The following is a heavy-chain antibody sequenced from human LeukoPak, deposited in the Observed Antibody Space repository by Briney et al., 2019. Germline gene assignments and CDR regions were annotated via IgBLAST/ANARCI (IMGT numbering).Heavy chain of an antibody. CDR3: ARDRKAAVTYPDY. CDR2: ISSSGRTM. J-gene: IGHJ4*02. Sequence: GGSLRLSCGASGFTFSNYEMNWVRQAPGKGLEWLSYISSSGRTMYYADSVKGRFTISRDNAKNALYLQMNSLRAEDTAVYYCARDRKAAVTYPDYWGQGTLVTVSS. D-gene: IGHD4-17*01. CDR1: GFTFSNYE. V-gene: IGHV3-48*03.